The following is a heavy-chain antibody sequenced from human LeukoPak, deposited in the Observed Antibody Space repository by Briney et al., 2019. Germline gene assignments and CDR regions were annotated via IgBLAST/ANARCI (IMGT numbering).Heavy chain of an antibody. J-gene: IGHJ2*01. V-gene: IGHV1-2*06. CDR3: ARVLGSSWYGYFDL. Sequence: ASVKVSCKASGYTFTGYYMHWVRQAPGQGLEWMGRINPNSGGTNYAQKFQGRVTMTRDTSISTAYMELGRLRSDDTAVYYCARVLGSSWYGYFDLWGRGTLVTVSS. CDR1: GYTFTGYY. CDR2: INPNSGGT. D-gene: IGHD6-13*01.